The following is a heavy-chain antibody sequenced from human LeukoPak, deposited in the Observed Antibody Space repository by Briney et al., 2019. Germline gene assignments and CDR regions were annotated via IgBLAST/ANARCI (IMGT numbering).Heavy chain of an antibody. CDR2: ISYDGSNK. CDR1: GFTFSSYA. V-gene: IGHV3-30*04. D-gene: IGHD3-22*01. CDR3: AKGGEYDSSGYLDY. J-gene: IGHJ4*02. Sequence: GGSLRLSCAASGFTFSSYAMHWVRQAPGKGLEWVAVISYDGSNKYYADSVKGRFTISRDNSKNTLYLQMNSLRAEDTAVYYWAKGGEYDSSGYLDYWGQGTLVTVSS.